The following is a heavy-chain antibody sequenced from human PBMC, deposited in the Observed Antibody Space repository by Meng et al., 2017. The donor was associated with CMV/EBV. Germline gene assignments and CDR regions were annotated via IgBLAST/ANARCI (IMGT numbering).Heavy chain of an antibody. CDR2: ISSSGSTI. D-gene: IGHD3-22*01. Sequence: GESLKISCAASGFTFSSYEMNWVRQAPGKGLEWVSYISSSGSTIYYAVSVKGRFTISRDNAKNSLYLQMNSLRAEDTAVYYCAREIGYYDSSGYIDYWGQGTLVTVSS. V-gene: IGHV3-48*03. CDR3: AREIGYYDSSGYIDY. J-gene: IGHJ4*02. CDR1: GFTFSSYE.